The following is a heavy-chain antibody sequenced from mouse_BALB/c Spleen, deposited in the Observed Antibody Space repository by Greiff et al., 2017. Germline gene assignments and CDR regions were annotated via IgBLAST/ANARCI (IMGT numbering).Heavy chain of an antibody. CDR1: GYTFTSYT. J-gene: IGHJ4*01. CDR2: INPSSGYT. D-gene: IGHD2-1*01. V-gene: IGHV1-4*01. Sequence: VKLQESGAELARPGASVKMSCKASGYTFTSYTMHWVKQRPGQGLEWIGYINPSSGYTNYNQKFKDKATLTADKSSSTAYMQLSSLTSEDSAVYYCARWSYGNYAMDYWGQGTSVTVSS. CDR3: ARWSYGNYAMDY.